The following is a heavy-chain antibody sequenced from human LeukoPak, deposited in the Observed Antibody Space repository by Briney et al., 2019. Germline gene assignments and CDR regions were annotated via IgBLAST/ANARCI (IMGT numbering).Heavy chain of an antibody. Sequence: VASVKVSCKASGGTFSSYAISWVRQAPGQGLEWMGGIIPIFGTANYAQKFQGRVTITTDESTSTAYMELSSLRSEDTAVYCCASEEYCSSTSCYRSNWFDPWGQGTLVTVSS. D-gene: IGHD2-2*01. V-gene: IGHV1-69*05. CDR3: ASEEYCSSTSCYRSNWFDP. CDR2: IIPIFGTA. CDR1: GGTFSSYA. J-gene: IGHJ5*02.